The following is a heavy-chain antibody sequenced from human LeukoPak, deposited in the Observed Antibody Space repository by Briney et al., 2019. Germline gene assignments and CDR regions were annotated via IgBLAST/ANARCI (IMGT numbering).Heavy chain of an antibody. V-gene: IGHV4-59*01. D-gene: IGHD3-3*01. CDR3: ARGGKTFESNFGVVIIRDWYFDL. CDR2: IYYSGST. Sequence: SETLSLTCTVSGGSISSYYWSWIRQPPGKGLEWIGYIYYSGSTNYNPSLKSRVTISVDTSKNQFSLKLSSVTAADTAVYYCARGGKTFESNFGVVIIRDWYFDLWGRGTLVTVSS. J-gene: IGHJ2*01. CDR1: GGSISSYY.